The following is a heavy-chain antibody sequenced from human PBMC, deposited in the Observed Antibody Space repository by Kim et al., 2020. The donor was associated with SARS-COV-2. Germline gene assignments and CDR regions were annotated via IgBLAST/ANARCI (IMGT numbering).Heavy chain of an antibody. CDR3: ARGSMVRGVIITKRYYFDY. Sequence: SETLSLTCAVYGGSFSGYYWSWIRQPPGKGLEWIGEINHSGSTNYNPSLKSRVTISVDTSKNQFSLKLSSVTAADTAVYYCARGSMVRGVIITKRYYFDYWGQGTLVTVSS. D-gene: IGHD3-10*01. CDR1: GGSFSGYY. J-gene: IGHJ4*02. CDR2: INHSGST. V-gene: IGHV4-34*01.